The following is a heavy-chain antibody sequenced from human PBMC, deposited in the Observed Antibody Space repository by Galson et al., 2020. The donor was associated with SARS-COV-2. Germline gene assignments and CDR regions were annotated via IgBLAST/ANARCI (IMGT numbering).Heavy chain of an antibody. Sequence: GESLKISCEASGYTFTNYGISWVRQAPGQGLEWIGWISAYNGNTNYAHNLQGRFTMTTDTSTSTAYMELRSLRSDDTAVYYCAKEHTSQKDSSCYYGMGDAFDIWGQGTMVTVSS. J-gene: IGHJ3*02. CDR1: GYTFTNYG. CDR3: AKEHTSQKDSSCYYGMGDAFDI. CDR2: ISAYNGNT. V-gene: IGHV1-18*01. D-gene: IGHD3-22*01.